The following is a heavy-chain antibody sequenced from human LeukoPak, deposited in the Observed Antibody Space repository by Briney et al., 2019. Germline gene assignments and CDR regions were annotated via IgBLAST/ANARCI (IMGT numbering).Heavy chain of an antibody. V-gene: IGHV1-8*01. J-gene: IGHJ5*02. CDR1: GYTFTSYD. CDR3: ARQGYCGSTSCYAVNWFDP. Sequence: ASVKVSCKASGYTFTSYDINWVRQATGQGLEWMGWMNPNSGNTGYAQKFQGRVTMTRNTSISTAYMELSSLRSEDTAVYYCARQGYCGSTSCYAVNWFDPWGQGTLVTVSS. CDR2: MNPNSGNT. D-gene: IGHD2-2*01.